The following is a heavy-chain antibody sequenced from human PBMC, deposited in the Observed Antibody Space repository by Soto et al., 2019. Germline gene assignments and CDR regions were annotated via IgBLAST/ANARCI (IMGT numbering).Heavy chain of an antibody. CDR3: ASLCSGGSCSFNYFHX. CDR1: GGTFSSYA. J-gene: IGHJ4*02. D-gene: IGHD2-15*01. Sequence: SLKVSCNASGGTFSSYAISWVRQAPGQGLEWMGGIIPIFGTANYEQKFQGRVTITADESTSTAYMELSSLRSEDTAVYYCASLCSGGSCSFNYFHXWGQGTLVTVSX. V-gene: IGHV1-69*13. CDR2: IIPIFGTA.